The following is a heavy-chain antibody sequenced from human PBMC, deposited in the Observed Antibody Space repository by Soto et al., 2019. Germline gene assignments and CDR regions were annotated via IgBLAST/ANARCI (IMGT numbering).Heavy chain of an antibody. CDR3: AKEASDCSSTSCFTNWFDP. V-gene: IGHV3-23*01. CDR2: ISGGGGST. J-gene: IGHJ5*02. D-gene: IGHD2-2*02. CDR1: GFTFSSYG. Sequence: GGSLRLSCAASGFTFSSYGTSWVRQAPGKGLEWVSGISGGGGSTEYADSVKGRFTISRDNSKNTLYLQMNSLRAEDTAVYYCAKEASDCSSTSCFTNWFDPWGQGTQVTV.